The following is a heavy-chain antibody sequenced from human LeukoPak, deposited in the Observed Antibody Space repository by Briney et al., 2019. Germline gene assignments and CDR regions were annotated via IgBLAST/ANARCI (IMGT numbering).Heavy chain of an antibody. V-gene: IGHV4-39*01. J-gene: IGHJ5*02. D-gene: IGHD5-24*01. CDR2: IYYSGST. Sequence: SETLSLTCTVSGGSISSSSYYWGWIRQPPGKGLEWIGSIYYSGSTYYNPSLKSRVTISVDTSKNQFSLKLSPVTAADTAVYYCARRDGYNLYNWFDPWGQGTLVTVSS. CDR1: GGSISSSSYY. CDR3: ARRDGYNLYNWFDP.